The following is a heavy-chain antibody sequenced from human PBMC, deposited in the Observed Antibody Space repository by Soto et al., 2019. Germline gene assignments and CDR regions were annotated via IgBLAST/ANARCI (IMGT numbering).Heavy chain of an antibody. CDR3: ARDESGWVARWYFDY. J-gene: IGHJ4*02. D-gene: IGHD6-19*01. CDR1: GFTFSSYG. CDR2: IWYDGSNK. Sequence: PGGSLRLSCAASGFTFSSYGMHWVCQAPGKGLEWVAVIWYDGSNKYYADSVKGRFTISRDNSKNTLYLQMNSLRAEDTAVYYCARDESGWVARWYFDYWGQGTLVTVSS. V-gene: IGHV3-33*01.